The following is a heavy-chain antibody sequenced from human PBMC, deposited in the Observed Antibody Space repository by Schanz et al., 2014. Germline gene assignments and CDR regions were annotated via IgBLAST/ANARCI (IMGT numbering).Heavy chain of an antibody. V-gene: IGHV4-4*02. CDR1: GGSISSNNW. J-gene: IGHJ6*02. Sequence: QVQLQESGPGLVKPSGTLSLTCTVFGGSISSNNWWSWVRQSPGKGLEWIGEMYHSGSTNYNPSLKRRVPMSVDMSNNHFSLKLTSVTAADTAVYYCAAGSYDYVWGSAVWGQGTTVIVSS. CDR2: MYHSGST. D-gene: IGHD3-16*01. CDR3: AAGSYDYVWGSAV.